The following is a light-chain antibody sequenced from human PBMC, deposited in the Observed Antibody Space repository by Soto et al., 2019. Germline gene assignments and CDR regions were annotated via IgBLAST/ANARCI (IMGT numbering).Light chain of an antibody. J-gene: IGKJ2*01. V-gene: IGKV3-20*01. CDR3: QQYGTSLPSYT. CDR1: QSVSSTY. Sequence: EIVLTQSPGTLSLSPGEGATLSCRASQSVSSTYLAWYQQKPGQAPRLLIYDASTRATGIPDRFSGSGSGTDFTLTISRLEPEDFAVYYCQQYGTSLPSYTFGQGTKLEIK. CDR2: DAS.